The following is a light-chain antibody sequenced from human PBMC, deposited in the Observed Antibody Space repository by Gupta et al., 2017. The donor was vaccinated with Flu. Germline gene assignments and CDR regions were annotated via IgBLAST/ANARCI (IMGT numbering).Light chain of an antibody. J-gene: IGLJ1*01. CDR1: NIGRKA. CDR3: QVWDRTSEFV. V-gene: IGLV3-21*02. CDR2: DDG. Sequence: SYVLTQSPSVSVAPGQTATITCGGNNIGRKAVHWLMQRPGQAPVLVVYDDGDRPSGIPERFSGSNSATTATLTISEVEAGDEADYYCQVWDRTSEFVFGTGTKLTVL.